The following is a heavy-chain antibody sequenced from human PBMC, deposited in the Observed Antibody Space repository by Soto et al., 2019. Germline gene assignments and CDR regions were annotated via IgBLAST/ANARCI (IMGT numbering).Heavy chain of an antibody. J-gene: IGHJ4*02. CDR3: AKASVWYPYFDS. Sequence: SETLSLTCAVYGGSFSGHYCSWVRQPPGKGLEWIGEINYSETTNYNPSLESPVTVSVDSFKNQCTLKVTSVTAADTAVYYCAKASVWYPYFDSWGQGTLVTVSS. D-gene: IGHD6-13*01. CDR2: INYSETT. CDR1: GGSFSGHY. V-gene: IGHV4-34*01.